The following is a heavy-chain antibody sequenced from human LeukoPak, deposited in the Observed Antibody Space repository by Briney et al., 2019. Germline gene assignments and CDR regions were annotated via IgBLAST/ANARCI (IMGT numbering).Heavy chain of an antibody. D-gene: IGHD1-26*01. V-gene: IGHV1-18*01. Sequence: ASVKVSCKASNYIFTNYGINWVRQAPGQGLEWMGWISAYNGDTNYAQKFQGRVTMTTDTSTSTTYMELRSLRSDDTAVYYCARGGYSGSHVNAFDIWGQGTMVTVSS. CDR1: NYIFTNYG. J-gene: IGHJ3*02. CDR3: ARGGYSGSHVNAFDI. CDR2: ISAYNGDT.